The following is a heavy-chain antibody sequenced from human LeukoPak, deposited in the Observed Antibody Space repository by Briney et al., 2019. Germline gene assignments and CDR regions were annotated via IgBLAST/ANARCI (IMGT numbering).Heavy chain of an antibody. V-gene: IGHV3-23*01. CDR2: ISGRRDST. J-gene: IGHJ3*02. CDR3: AKGRWGLTINNFDI. D-gene: IGHD3-9*01. CDR1: GFTFSSYG. Sequence: GGSLRLSCAASGFTFSSYGMSWVRQAPGKGLEWVSTISGRRDSTSYADSVKGRFTIYRDNSKNTLYLQMNSLGGEDTAVYYCAKGRWGLTINNFDIWGQGRMVTVSS.